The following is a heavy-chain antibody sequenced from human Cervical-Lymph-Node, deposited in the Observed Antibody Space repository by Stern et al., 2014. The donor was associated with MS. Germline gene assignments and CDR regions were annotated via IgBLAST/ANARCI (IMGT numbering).Heavy chain of an antibody. CDR3: AREHTAMGFGY. D-gene: IGHD5-18*01. Sequence: QVQLVQSGAEVKKPGASVKVSCKASGYTFTSYYMHWVRQAPGQGLEWMGIINPSGGSTSYAQKFQARVTMTRDTSTSTVYMELSSLRSEDTAVYYCAREHTAMGFGYWGQGTLVTVSS. V-gene: IGHV1-46*01. CDR2: INPSGGST. J-gene: IGHJ4*02. CDR1: GYTFTSYY.